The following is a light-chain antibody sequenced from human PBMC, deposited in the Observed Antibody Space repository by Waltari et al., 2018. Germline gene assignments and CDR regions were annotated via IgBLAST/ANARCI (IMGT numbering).Light chain of an antibody. Sequence: EIAMTQSPVTLSVSPGDTATLSCRASPSMSINLAWYQQKPGQDPRLLIYAASTRASGIPARFSGSGSGTEFTLTISSLQSEDFAVYYCQQYDNWPPWTFGQGTKVEI. J-gene: IGKJ1*01. CDR2: AAS. V-gene: IGKV3-15*01. CDR3: QQYDNWPPWT. CDR1: PSMSIN.